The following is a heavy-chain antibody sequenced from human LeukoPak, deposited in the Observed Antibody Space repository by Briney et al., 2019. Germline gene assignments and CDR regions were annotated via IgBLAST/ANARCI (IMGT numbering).Heavy chain of an antibody. D-gene: IGHD5-18*01. Sequence: GGSLRLSCAVSGLTSSSSWMGWVRQAPGKGLEWVASINPDGNKKYSADSVKGRFTISRDNAENSLYLQMNSLRVEDTAFYYCARDLAYSRLDYWGQGMLVTVSS. V-gene: IGHV3-7*01. CDR3: ARDLAYSRLDY. CDR2: INPDGNKK. CDR1: GLTSSSSW. J-gene: IGHJ4*02.